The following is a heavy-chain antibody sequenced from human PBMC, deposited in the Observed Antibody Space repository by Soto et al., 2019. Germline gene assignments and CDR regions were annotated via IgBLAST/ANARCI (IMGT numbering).Heavy chain of an antibody. CDR3: AKDLGDGYNSYIDY. J-gene: IGHJ4*02. CDR1: GFTFSSYA. D-gene: IGHD1-1*01. Sequence: GSLRLSCAASGFTFSSYAMSWVRQAPGKGLEWVSAISGSGGSTYYADSVKGRFTISRDNSKNTLYLQMNSLRAEDTAVYYCAKDLGDGYNSYIDYWGQGTLVTVSS. V-gene: IGHV3-23*01. CDR2: ISGSGGST.